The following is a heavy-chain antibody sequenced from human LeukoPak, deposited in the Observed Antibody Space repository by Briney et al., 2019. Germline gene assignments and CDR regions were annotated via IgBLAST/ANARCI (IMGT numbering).Heavy chain of an antibody. Sequence: GGSLRLSCVVSGFTFSESWMSWVRQAPGKGLGWVASLNLDGSDKYYVDSVKGRFTISRDNAKNSLYLQMDSLRVEDTAVYYCARGRRDDILTGYYLMIWGQGTMVTVSS. J-gene: IGHJ3*02. V-gene: IGHV3-7*03. CDR2: LNLDGSDK. CDR3: ARGRRDDILTGYYLMI. CDR1: GFTFSESW. D-gene: IGHD3-9*01.